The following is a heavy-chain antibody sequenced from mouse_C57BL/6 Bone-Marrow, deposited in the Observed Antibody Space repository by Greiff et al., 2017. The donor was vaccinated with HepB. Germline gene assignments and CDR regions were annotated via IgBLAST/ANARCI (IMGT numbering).Heavy chain of an antibody. Sequence: EVKVEESGGGLVKPGGSLKLSCAASGFTFSSYAMSWVRQTPEKRLEWVATISDGGSYTYYPDNVKGRFTISRDNAKNNLYLQMSHLKSEDTAMYYCARDRWLEAWFAYWGQGTLVTVSA. CDR1: GFTFSSYA. V-gene: IGHV5-4*01. CDR2: ISDGGSYT. D-gene: IGHD2-3*01. J-gene: IGHJ3*01. CDR3: ARDRWLEAWFAY.